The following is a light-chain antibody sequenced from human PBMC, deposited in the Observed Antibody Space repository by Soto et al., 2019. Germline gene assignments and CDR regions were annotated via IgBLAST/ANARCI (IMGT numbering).Light chain of an antibody. CDR2: DAY. J-gene: IGKJ1*01. CDR3: KQYNSYPWT. CDR1: QTINSW. Sequence: DIQMTQSPSTLSASVGDRVTITCRASQTINSWLAWYQQKPGKAPKLLIYDAYSLESGVQSRFSGSGSGTEFTLTIRSLQPDDFATYYCKQYNSYPWTFGQGTKVDIK. V-gene: IGKV1-5*01.